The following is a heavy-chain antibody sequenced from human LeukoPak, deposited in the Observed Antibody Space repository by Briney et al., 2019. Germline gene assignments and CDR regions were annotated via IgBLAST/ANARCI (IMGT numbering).Heavy chain of an antibody. Sequence: GGSLRLSCAASGFTFSSYWMSWFRQAPGKGLEWVVNIKQDGSEKYYVGSVKGRFTISRDNAKNSLYLQMNSLRAEDTAVYYCAGAPYSGSFSRYFDYWGQGTLVTVSS. CDR3: AGAPYSGSFSRYFDY. CDR1: GFTFSSYW. V-gene: IGHV3-7*04. D-gene: IGHD1-26*01. J-gene: IGHJ4*02. CDR2: IKQDGSEK.